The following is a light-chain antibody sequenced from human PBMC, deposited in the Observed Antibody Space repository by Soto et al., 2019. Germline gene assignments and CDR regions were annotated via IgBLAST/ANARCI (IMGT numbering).Light chain of an antibody. J-gene: IGLJ1*01. Sequence: QSALTQPASVCGSPGQSITISCTGNSSDVGSYNVVSWYQQHPGKAPKLLIYEVSKRPSGVSDRFSGSKSGNTASLTISGLQAEDEADYHCCSYAGSSSAYVFGTGTKLTVL. CDR1: SSDVGSYNV. CDR2: EVS. CDR3: CSYAGSSSAYV. V-gene: IGLV2-23*02.